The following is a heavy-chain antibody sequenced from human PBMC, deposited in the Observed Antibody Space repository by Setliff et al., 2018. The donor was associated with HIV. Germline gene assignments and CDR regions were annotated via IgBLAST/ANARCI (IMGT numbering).Heavy chain of an antibody. CDR1: GGSISSGGFY. Sequence: PSETLSLTCTVTGGSISSGGFYWTWIRQHPGKGLEWIGYSYNTGSTYHSPSLESRVTISIDTSKNQFSLKLSSVTAADTAVYYCARLRITRIMMLNYFDYWGQGTLVTVSS. J-gene: IGHJ4*02. D-gene: IGHD3-22*01. CDR2: SYNTGST. V-gene: IGHV4-31*03. CDR3: ARLRITRIMMLNYFDY.